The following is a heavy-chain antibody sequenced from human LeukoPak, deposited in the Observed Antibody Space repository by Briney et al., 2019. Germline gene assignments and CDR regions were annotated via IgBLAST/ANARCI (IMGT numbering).Heavy chain of an antibody. J-gene: IGHJ4*02. V-gene: IGHV3-53*01. CDR1: GFTFSSYA. CDR3: ARDYSSSWHN. D-gene: IGHD6-13*01. CDR2: IYSDGST. Sequence: GRSLRLSCAASGFTFSSYAMHWVRQAPGKGLEWVSVIYSDGSTHYADSVKGRFTISRDNSKNTVYLQMNSLRAEDTAVYYCARDYSSSWHNWGQGTLVTVSS.